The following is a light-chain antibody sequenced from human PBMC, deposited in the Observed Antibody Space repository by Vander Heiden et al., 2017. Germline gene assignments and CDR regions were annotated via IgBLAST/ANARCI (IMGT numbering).Light chain of an antibody. CDR3: QQNDCNPLHT. CDR1: QSISSY. J-gene: IGKJ4*01. Sequence: DIQMTQSPSSLSASVGDRVTITCRASQSISSYLNWYQQKPGKAPKLLIYAASSLQSGVPSRFSGSGYGTDFTLTISSRQPEDFAPYYCQQNDCNPLHTFGGGTKVEIK. CDR2: AAS. V-gene: IGKV1-39*01.